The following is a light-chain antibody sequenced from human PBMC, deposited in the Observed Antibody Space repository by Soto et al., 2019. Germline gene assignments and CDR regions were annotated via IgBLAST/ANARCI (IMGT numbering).Light chain of an antibody. J-gene: IGKJ4*01. CDR3: QQYGSSPQD. V-gene: IGKV3-20*01. CDR2: GAS. Sequence: EIVLTQSPGTLSLSPGERATLSCRASQSVSSSYLAWYQQKPGQAPRLLIYGASSRATGIPDRFSGSGSGTDFTLTISRLEPEDFAVYYCQQYGSSPQDFGGGTKVDI. CDR1: QSVSSSY.